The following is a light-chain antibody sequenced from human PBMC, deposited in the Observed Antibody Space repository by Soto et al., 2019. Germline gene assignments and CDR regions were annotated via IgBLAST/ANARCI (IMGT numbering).Light chain of an antibody. Sequence: EIVLTQSPGTLSLSPGERATLSCMASQSISSSYLAWYQQKPGQAPRLLIYGPSSRATGIPDRFSGSGSGTDFTLTISRLEPEDLGVYSCQQYGSSPITFGQGTRLEIK. CDR2: GPS. V-gene: IGKV3-20*01. CDR1: QSISSSY. CDR3: QQYGSSPIT. J-gene: IGKJ5*01.